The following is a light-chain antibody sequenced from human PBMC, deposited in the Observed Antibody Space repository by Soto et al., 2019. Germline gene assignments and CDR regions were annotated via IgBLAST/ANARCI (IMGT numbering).Light chain of an antibody. CDR3: QQYITYSPWT. V-gene: IGKV1-5*03. J-gene: IGKJ1*01. CDR1: QSITNW. Sequence: DIQMTQSPSTLSASVGDRVTITCRASQSITNWLAWYQQKPGKAPKLLIYTASNLETGVPSRFSGSVSGTEFPLTISSLQPGDFATYYCQQYITYSPWTFGQGTKV. CDR2: TAS.